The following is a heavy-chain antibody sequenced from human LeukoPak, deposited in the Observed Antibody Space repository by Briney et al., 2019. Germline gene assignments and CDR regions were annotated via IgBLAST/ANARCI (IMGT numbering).Heavy chain of an antibody. CDR1: GGSISSYF. Sequence: SETLSLTCTVSGGSISSYFWSWIRQPARKGLEWIGRIYTSGSTNYNPSLKSRVTISVDTSKNQFSLKLSSVTAADTAVYYCARDNYYDSSGYFFFDYWGQGTLVTVSS. D-gene: IGHD3-22*01. CDR3: ARDNYYDSSGYFFFDY. CDR2: IYTSGST. V-gene: IGHV4-4*07. J-gene: IGHJ4*02.